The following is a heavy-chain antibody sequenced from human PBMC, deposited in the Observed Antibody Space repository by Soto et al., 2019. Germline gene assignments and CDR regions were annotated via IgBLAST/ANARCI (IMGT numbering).Heavy chain of an antibody. J-gene: IGHJ6*02. CDR2: IYRDDDK. V-gene: IGHV2-5*02. D-gene: IGHD2-21*02. CDR3: VHSRCGGDCLQSYSSHYYYGMDI. Sequence: SGPTLVNPTQTLTLTCTFSGFSLRTSGVGVGWIRQPPGKALEWLALIYRDDDKRYSPSLKSRLTITRDTSKNQVDHTKTNKKPVDTATYYCVHSRCGGDCLQSYSSHYYYGMDIWGQGT. CDR1: GFSLRTSGVG.